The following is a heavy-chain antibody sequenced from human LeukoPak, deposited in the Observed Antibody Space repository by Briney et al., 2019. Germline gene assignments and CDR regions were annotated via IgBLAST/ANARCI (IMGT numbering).Heavy chain of an antibody. Sequence: GASVKVSCKASGYTFTSYDINWVRQATGQGLGWMGWMNPNSGNTGYAQKFQGRVTMTRNTSISTAYMELSSLRSEDAAVYYCARGLAYCGGDCYWFGSPRRYYFDYWGQGTLVTVSS. CDR1: GYTFTSYD. CDR2: MNPNSGNT. D-gene: IGHD2-21*02. CDR3: ARGLAYCGGDCYWFGSPRRYYFDY. V-gene: IGHV1-8*01. J-gene: IGHJ4*02.